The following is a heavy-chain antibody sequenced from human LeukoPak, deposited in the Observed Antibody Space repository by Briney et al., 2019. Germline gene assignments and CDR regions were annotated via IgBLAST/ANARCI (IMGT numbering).Heavy chain of an antibody. D-gene: IGHD3-10*01. J-gene: IGHJ3*02. CDR1: RFDFSDYW. V-gene: IGHV3-74*01. CDR3: ARTRGNAFDI. Sequence: GGSLRLSCAASRFDFSDYWMHWVRQAPAKGPVWVSRVNTDGDSTIYADFVEGRFTISRDNAKNTLYLRMRTLRAEDTAVYYCARTRGNAFDIWGLGTLVTVSS. CDR2: VNTDGDST.